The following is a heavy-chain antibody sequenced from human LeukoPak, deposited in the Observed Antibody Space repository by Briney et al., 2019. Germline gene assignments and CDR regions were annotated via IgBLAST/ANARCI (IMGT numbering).Heavy chain of an antibody. J-gene: IGHJ4*02. CDR1: GITFSSYA. CDR3: AREGPNSAPYYDFWSGYYIAYYFDY. D-gene: IGHD3-3*01. Sequence: GGSLRLSCAASGITFSSYAMHWVRQAPGKGLEWVAVISDDGSNKYYADSVKGRFTISRDNSKNTLYLQMNSLRAEDTAVYYCAREGPNSAPYYDFWSGYYIAYYFDYWGQGTLVTVSS. V-gene: IGHV3-30*04. CDR2: ISDDGSNK.